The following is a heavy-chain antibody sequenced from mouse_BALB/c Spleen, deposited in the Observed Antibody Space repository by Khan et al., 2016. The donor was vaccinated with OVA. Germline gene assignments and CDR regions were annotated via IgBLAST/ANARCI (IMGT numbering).Heavy chain of an antibody. CDR1: GYTFTEYT. Sequence: EVQLQQSGPELVKPGASVKISCKTSGYTFTEYTMHWVKQSHGKSLEWIGSINPNNGGTSYSQKFKGKATLTVDKSSSTAYMELHSLTSEDSAVYYCVRWYYGSTWFAYWGQGTLVTVSA. J-gene: IGHJ3*01. CDR2: INPNNGGT. V-gene: IGHV1-22*01. D-gene: IGHD1-1*01. CDR3: VRWYYGSTWFAY.